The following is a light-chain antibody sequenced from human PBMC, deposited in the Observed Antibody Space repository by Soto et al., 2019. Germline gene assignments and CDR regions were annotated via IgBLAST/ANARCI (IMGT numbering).Light chain of an antibody. J-gene: IGKJ5*01. CDR2: GAS. V-gene: IGKV3-15*01. Sequence: EVVLTQSPASLSLSPGEKATLSCRASESVFGYLAWYQHKPGQAPSLLIYGASTRATGVPDRFSGTGSGTEFTLTISSLKSEDYAVYYCQQYKSWPPITFGQGTRLEIK. CDR3: QQYKSWPPIT. CDR1: ESVFGY.